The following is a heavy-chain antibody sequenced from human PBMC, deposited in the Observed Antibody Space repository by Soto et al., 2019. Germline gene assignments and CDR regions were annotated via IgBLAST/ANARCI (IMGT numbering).Heavy chain of an antibody. Sequence: EVQLLDSGGGLVQPGGSLRLSCAASGFTFSTYAMSWVRQAPGKGLEWVSTISGSGDSSHYATSVKGRFTISRDNSRNTLDLQMNSLRVEDTAVYYCAKGGEGSCSQTSCLYFSDSWGQGTLVTVSS. V-gene: IGHV3-23*01. CDR1: GFTFSTYA. CDR3: AKGGEGSCSQTSCLYFSDS. J-gene: IGHJ4*02. CDR2: ISGSGDSS. D-gene: IGHD2-15*01.